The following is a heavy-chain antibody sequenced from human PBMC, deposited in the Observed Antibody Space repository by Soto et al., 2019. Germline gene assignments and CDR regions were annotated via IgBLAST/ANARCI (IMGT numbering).Heavy chain of an antibody. CDR2: ICYTGST. Sequence: PSETLSLTCTVSGVSVSSGNFCWSWIRQPPGKGLECIGYICYTGSTDYHPSLKSRVPISIATSKNEFSLQLSSVTAADTAVYYCARVLYYDFLTGYSFSYYFDAWGQGALVTVSS. D-gene: IGHD3-9*01. CDR3: ARVLYYDFLTGYSFSYYFDA. CDR1: GVSVSSGNFC. J-gene: IGHJ4*02. V-gene: IGHV4-61*01.